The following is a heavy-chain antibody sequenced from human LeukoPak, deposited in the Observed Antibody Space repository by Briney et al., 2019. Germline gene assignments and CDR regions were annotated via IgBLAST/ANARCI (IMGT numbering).Heavy chain of an antibody. CDR3: ARENWYLDS. D-gene: IGHD1-1*01. CDR2: LKSDGSDT. J-gene: IGHJ4*02. Sequence: GGSLRLSCAASGFTFSNYWMHSVRHAPGKGVVWVSRLKSDGSDTGYADSVKGRFTISRDNAKSTLYLQMNRLRAEDTAVYYCARENWYLDSWGQGSLVTVSS. CDR1: GFTFSNYW. V-gene: IGHV3-74*01.